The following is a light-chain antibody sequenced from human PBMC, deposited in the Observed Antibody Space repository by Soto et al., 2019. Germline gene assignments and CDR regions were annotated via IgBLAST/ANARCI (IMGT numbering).Light chain of an antibody. CDR2: DSY. CDR3: GAWDDSMNSYV. CDR1: TSNIYNDY. J-gene: IGLJ1*01. Sequence: QSVLTHPPSVSSAPGKKFTISFSGSTSNIYNDYVSWYQQLPGTAPKLLIYDSYKRPSGIPDRFSASTSGTSATLGITGIKTGDEADYYCGAWDDSMNSYVFGGGTKVTVL. V-gene: IGLV1-51*01.